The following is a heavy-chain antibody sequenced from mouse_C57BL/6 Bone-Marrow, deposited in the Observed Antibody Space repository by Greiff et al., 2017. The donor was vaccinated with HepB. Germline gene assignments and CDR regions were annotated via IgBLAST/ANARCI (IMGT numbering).Heavy chain of an antibody. CDR2: IDPSDSYT. J-gene: IGHJ2*01. CDR3: ARMVRYFDY. Sequence: QVHVKQSGAELVKPGASVKLSCKASGYTFTSYWMQWVKQRPGQGLEWIGEIDPSDSYTNYNQKFKGKATLTVDTSSSTAYMQLSSLTSEDSAVYYCARMVRYFDYWGQGTTLTVSS. CDR1: GYTFTSYW. D-gene: IGHD2-2*01. V-gene: IGHV1-50*01.